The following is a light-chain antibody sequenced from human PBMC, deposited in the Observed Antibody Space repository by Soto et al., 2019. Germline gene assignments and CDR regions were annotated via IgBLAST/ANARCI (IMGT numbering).Light chain of an antibody. Sequence: QSALTQPPSLSAAPGQKVTISCSGSSSNIGNNYVSWYQQVPGTAPKLLIYDNNKRPSGIPDRFSGSKSGTSATLGITGLQTGDEADYYCGTWDSSLSAGVFGTGTKVTVL. CDR3: GTWDSSLSAGV. CDR1: SSNIGNNY. CDR2: DNN. J-gene: IGLJ1*01. V-gene: IGLV1-51*01.